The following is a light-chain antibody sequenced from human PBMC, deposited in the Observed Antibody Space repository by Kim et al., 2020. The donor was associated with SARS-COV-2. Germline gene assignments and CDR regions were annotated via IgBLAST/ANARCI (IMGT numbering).Light chain of an antibody. J-gene: IGLJ1*01. V-gene: IGLV2-14*04. Sequence: GKSITITCRGTSSDVGGYNYVSWYQQHPGKAPKLMIYDVSKRPSGVSNRFSGSKSGNTASLTISGLQAEDEADYYCSSYTSSSTWVFGTGTKVTVL. CDR3: SSYTSSSTWV. CDR1: SSDVGGYNY. CDR2: DVS.